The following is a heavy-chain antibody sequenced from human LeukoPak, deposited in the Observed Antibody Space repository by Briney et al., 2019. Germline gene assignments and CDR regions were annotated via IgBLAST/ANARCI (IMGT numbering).Heavy chain of an antibody. Sequence: PSETLSLTCAVSGGSISSNNWWSWVRQTPGKGLERIGEIYNSGSTNYNPSLKSRVTISVDKSKNQFSLRLSSVTAADTAVYYCARSGNSWYFDLWGRGTLVTVSS. V-gene: IGHV4-4*02. CDR3: ARSGNSWYFDL. D-gene: IGHD4-23*01. CDR1: GGSISSNNW. CDR2: IYNSGST. J-gene: IGHJ2*01.